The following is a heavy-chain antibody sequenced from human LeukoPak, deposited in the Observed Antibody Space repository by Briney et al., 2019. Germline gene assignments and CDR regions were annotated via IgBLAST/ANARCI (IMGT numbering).Heavy chain of an antibody. CDR2: IYYSGST. V-gene: IGHV4-59*01. CDR1: GGSISSYY. D-gene: IGHD4-11*01. J-gene: IGHJ4*02. Sequence: PSETLSLTCTVSGGSISSYYWSWIRQPPGKGLGWIGYIYYSGSTNYNPSLKSRVAISVDTSKNQFSLKLSSVTTADTAVYYCARDRLHQNYWGQGTLVTVSS. CDR3: ARDRLHQNY.